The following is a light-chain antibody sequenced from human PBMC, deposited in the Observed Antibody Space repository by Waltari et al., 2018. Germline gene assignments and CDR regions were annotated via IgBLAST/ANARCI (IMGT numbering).Light chain of an antibody. CDR3: QQYDTHPFT. CDR2: DAS. CDR1: QSISSY. V-gene: IGKV1-5*01. Sequence: DIQLTQYPSTLSASAGDRVIITPRASQSISSYLARYRQQPGKAPRLLIYDASNLQGGVPSRFSGAGSQTEFTLTITSLQPDDFATYFCQQYDTHPFTFGQGTKLEIE. J-gene: IGKJ2*01.